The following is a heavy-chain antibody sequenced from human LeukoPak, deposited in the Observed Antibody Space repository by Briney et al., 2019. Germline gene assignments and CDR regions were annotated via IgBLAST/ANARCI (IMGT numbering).Heavy chain of an antibody. CDR3: AREYIGLRLRSSYTVDI. CDR1: GYTFTSYG. Sequence: ASVKVSCKASGYTFTSYGISWVRQAPGQGLEWMGWISAYNGNTNYAQKLQGRVTMTTDTSTSTAYMEMRSLRSDDTAVYYCAREYIGLRLRSSYTVDIWGQGTMVTVSS. CDR2: ISAYNGNT. V-gene: IGHV1-18*01. D-gene: IGHD3-3*01. J-gene: IGHJ3*02.